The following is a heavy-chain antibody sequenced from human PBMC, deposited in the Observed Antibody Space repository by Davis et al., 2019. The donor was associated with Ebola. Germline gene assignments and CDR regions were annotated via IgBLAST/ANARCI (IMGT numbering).Heavy chain of an antibody. D-gene: IGHD3-10*01. Sequence: GESLKISCAASGFSFSSYGMNWVRQAPGKGLEWVSYISSSSSTIYYADSVKGRFTISRDNAKNSLYLQMNSLRAEDTAVYYCARDSYRIRELGNWFDPWGQGTLVTVSS. J-gene: IGHJ5*02. CDR3: ARDSYRIRELGNWFDP. CDR2: ISSSSSTI. V-gene: IGHV3-48*01. CDR1: GFSFSSYG.